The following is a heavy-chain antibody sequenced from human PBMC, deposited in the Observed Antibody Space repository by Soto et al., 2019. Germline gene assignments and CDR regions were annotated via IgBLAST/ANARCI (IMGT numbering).Heavy chain of an antibody. CDR1: GGSISSYY. CDR3: ARHGVVATTYFDY. Sequence: SETLSLTCTVSGGSISSYYWSWIRQPPGKGLEWIGYIYYSGSTNYNPSLKSRVTISVDTSKNQFSLKLSSVTAADTAVYYCARHGVVATTYFDYWGQGTLVTVSS. V-gene: IGHV4-59*08. J-gene: IGHJ4*02. D-gene: IGHD2-21*01. CDR2: IYYSGST.